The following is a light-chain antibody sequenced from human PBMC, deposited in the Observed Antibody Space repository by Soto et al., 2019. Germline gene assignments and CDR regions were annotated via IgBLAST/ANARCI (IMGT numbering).Light chain of an antibody. CDR1: SSDVGSYDL. Sequence: QSVLTQPASVSGSPGQSITISCTGTSSDVGSYDLVSWYQQRPGKAPKLLIYGVNKRPSGVSTRFSGSKSGNTASLTISGLQAEDEADFYCCAYADSNIFVFGTGTKVTVL. CDR3: CAYADSNIFV. V-gene: IGLV2-23*02. CDR2: GVN. J-gene: IGLJ1*01.